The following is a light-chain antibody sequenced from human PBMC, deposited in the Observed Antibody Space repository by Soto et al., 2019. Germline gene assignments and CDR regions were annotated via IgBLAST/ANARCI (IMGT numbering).Light chain of an antibody. Sequence: EIVLTQSPATLSLSPGERAALSCRASQSVSSYLAWYQQKPGQAPRLLIYDASNMATGIPARFSGSGSGTDFTLSINSLEPEDFAVYYCQQRSNWPSTFGGGTKVEIK. J-gene: IGKJ4*01. CDR1: QSVSSY. CDR2: DAS. V-gene: IGKV3-11*01. CDR3: QQRSNWPST.